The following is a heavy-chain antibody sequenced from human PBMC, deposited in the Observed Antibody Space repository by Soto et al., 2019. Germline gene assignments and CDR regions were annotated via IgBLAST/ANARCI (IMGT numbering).Heavy chain of an antibody. J-gene: IGHJ6*02. D-gene: IGHD3-10*02. V-gene: IGHV1-18*01. CDR1: GYTFTSYG. CDR3: ARDLHVLYSSCSGSYYNAPFDIYGIDV. Sequence: ASVKVSCKASGYTFTSYGISWVRQAPGQGLEWMGWISAYNGNTNYAQKLQGRVTMTTDTSTSTAYMELRSLRSDDTAVYYCARDLHVLYSSCSGSYYNAPFDIYGIDVWGQGNTVTVSS. CDR2: ISAYNGNT.